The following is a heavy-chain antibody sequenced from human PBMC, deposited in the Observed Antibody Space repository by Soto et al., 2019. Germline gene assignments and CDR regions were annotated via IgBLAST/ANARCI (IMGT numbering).Heavy chain of an antibody. Sequence: PGGSLRLSCTASGFTFGDYAMSWVRQAPGKGLEWVGFIRGKAYGGTTEYAASVKGRFTISRDDSKSIAYLQMNSLKTEDTAVYYCTRSAAVAGSAFDYWGQGTLVTVSS. CDR3: TRSAAVAGSAFDY. CDR2: IRGKAYGGTT. D-gene: IGHD6-19*01. J-gene: IGHJ4*02. CDR1: GFTFGDYA. V-gene: IGHV3-49*04.